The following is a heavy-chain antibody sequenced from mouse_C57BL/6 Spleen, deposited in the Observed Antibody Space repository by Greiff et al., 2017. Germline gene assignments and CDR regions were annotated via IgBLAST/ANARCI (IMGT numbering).Heavy chain of an antibody. CDR3: ARGDYYGNYETWFAY. CDR1: GYTFTSYW. J-gene: IGHJ3*01. CDR2: IYPGSGST. Sequence: QVQLQQPGAELVKPGASVKMSCKASGYTFTSYWITWVKQRPGQGLEWIGDIYPGSGSTNYNEQFKSKATLTVDTSSSTAYMQLSSLTSEDSAVYYCARGDYYGNYETWFAYWGQGTLVTVSA. D-gene: IGHD2-1*01. V-gene: IGHV1-55*01.